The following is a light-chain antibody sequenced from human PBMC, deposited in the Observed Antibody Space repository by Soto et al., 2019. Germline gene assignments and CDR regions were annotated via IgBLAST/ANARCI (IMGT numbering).Light chain of an antibody. CDR3: QHRSNWPPT. Sequence: EIVLTQSPATLSLSPGERATLSCRASQSVGSYLAWYQHKPGQAPRLLIYDASNRATGVPARFSGSGSATVFTLTISSLEPEDFAVYYCQHRSNWPPTFGGGTKVEIK. CDR2: DAS. J-gene: IGKJ4*01. CDR1: QSVGSY. V-gene: IGKV3-11*01.